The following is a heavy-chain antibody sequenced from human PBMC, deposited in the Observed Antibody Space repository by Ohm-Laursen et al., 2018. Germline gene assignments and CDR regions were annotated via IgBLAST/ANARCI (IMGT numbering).Heavy chain of an antibody. D-gene: IGHD2-2*01. CDR3: ARDREDSVCSSSCYIGHWLDP. CDR2: ISSSSSYI. V-gene: IGHV3-21*01. Sequence: SLRLSCTASGFTFSSYSMNWVRQAPGKGLEWVSSISSSSSYIYYADSVKGRFTISRDTAKNSLYLQMDSLRVEDTAVYYCARDREDSVCSSSCYIGHWLDPWGQGTLVTVSS. CDR1: GFTFSSYS. J-gene: IGHJ5*02.